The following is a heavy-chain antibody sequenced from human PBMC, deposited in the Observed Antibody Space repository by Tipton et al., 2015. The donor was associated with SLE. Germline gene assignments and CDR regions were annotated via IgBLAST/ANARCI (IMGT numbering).Heavy chain of an antibody. CDR3: ARLKPPTSYNWNYGWFDP. Sequence: LRLSCTVSGGSVSSRDYYWGWIRQPPGKGLEWIGTVYYRGTSYSNPSLKSRATMSVDTSKSQFSLRLNSVTAADTAVYYCARLKPPTSYNWNYGWFDPWGQGTQVIVSS. J-gene: IGHJ5*02. V-gene: IGHV4-39*07. CDR2: VYYRGTS. CDR1: GGSVSSRDYY. D-gene: IGHD1-7*01.